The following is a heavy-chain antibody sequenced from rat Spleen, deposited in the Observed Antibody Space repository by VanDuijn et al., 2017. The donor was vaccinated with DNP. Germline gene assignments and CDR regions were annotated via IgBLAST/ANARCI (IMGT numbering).Heavy chain of an antibody. V-gene: IGHV2-27*01. CDR2: IQSDGNT. CDR3: SRYGGYSALDA. CDR1: GFSLSNFH. D-gene: IGHD1-11*01. J-gene: IGHJ4*01. Sequence: QVQLKESGPGLVQPSQTLSLTCTVSGFSLSNFHVDWVRQPPGKGLEWMGRIQSDGNTDYNSVLKSRLSISRDTSKSQVFLKMNSLQTEDTAIYYCSRYGGYSALDAWGQGTSVTVSS.